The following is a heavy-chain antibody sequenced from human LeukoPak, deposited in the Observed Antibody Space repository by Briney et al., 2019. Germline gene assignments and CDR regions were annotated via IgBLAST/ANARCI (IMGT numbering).Heavy chain of an antibody. D-gene: IGHD5-18*01. CDR1: GFTFGDYA. Sequence: PGGSLRLSCTASGFTFGDYAMSWVRQAPGKGLEWVGVIRSKAYGGTTEYAASVKGRFTISRDDSKSIAYLQMNSLKTEDTAVYYCTRAVYSYGRRSWFDPWGQGTLVTVSS. J-gene: IGHJ5*02. CDR2: IRSKAYGGTT. CDR3: TRAVYSYGRRSWFDP. V-gene: IGHV3-49*04.